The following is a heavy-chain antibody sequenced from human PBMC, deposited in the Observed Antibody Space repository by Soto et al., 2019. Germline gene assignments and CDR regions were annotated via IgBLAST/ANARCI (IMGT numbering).Heavy chain of an antibody. CDR1: GFTFSSYV. J-gene: IGHJ5*02. CDR2: ISGSGDNT. CDR3: AKEMGDYYDSSGSWFDP. V-gene: IGHV3-23*01. Sequence: GGSLRLSCAASGFTFSSYVMSWVRQAPGKGLEWVSGISGSGDNTYYADSVKGRFTISRDNSKNTLFLQMNSLRAEDTALYFCAKEMGDYYDSSGSWFDPWGQGTLVTVSS. D-gene: IGHD3-22*01.